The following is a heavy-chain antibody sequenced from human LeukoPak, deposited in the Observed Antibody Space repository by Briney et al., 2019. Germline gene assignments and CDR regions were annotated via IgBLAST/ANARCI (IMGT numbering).Heavy chain of an antibody. J-gene: IGHJ4*02. V-gene: IGHV3-21*01. CDR1: GFTFSSYS. Sequence: GSLRPPCSASGFTFSSYSLNWVRQAPGKGLGWVLSISCCSSYIYYADSVKGRFTISRDNAKNSLYLQMNSLRAEDTAVYYCAREENEYSSSWPRYFDYWGQGTLVTVSS. CDR3: AREENEYSSSWPRYFDY. D-gene: IGHD6-13*01. CDR2: ISCCSSYI.